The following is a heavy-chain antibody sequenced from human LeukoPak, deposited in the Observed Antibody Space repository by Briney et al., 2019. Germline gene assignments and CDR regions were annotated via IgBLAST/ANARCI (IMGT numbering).Heavy chain of an antibody. J-gene: IGHJ4*02. Sequence: SETLSLTCTVSGGSISSYHWSWIRQPPGKGLEWIGYIYYSGSTNYNPSLKSRVTISVDTSKNQFSLKLSSVTAADTAVYYCARVHESIDYWGQGTLVTVSS. CDR3: ARVHESIDY. D-gene: IGHD6-6*01. CDR1: GGSISSYH. CDR2: IYYSGST. V-gene: IGHV4-59*01.